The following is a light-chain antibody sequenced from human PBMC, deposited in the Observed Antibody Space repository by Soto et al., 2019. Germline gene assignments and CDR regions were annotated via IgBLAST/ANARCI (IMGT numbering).Light chain of an antibody. CDR2: DVS. Sequence: QSALTQPRSVSGSPGQSVTISCTGTSIDVGGYNYVSWYQQHPGKAPKLMIFDVSKRPSGVPDRFSGSKSGSTASLTISGLQADDEADYYCCSDAGGFYVVGTGTKVTVL. J-gene: IGLJ1*01. CDR1: SIDVGGYNY. CDR3: CSDAGGFYV. V-gene: IGLV2-11*01.